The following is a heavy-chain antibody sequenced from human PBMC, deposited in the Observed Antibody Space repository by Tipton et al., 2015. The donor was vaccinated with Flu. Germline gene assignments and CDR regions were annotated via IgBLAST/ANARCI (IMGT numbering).Heavy chain of an antibody. CDR1: GGTFNSYV. Sequence: QVQLVQSGPEVKKPGSSVKVSCKASGGTFNSYVISWVRQAPGQGLEWMGGILPIFGTTNYAQKFQGRVTITADESTSTAYMEVSSLRSEDTAVYYCARGSVEHYYDNSNYGSFDYWGQGTLVTVSS. V-gene: IGHV1-69*01. CDR3: ARGSVEHYYDNSNYGSFDY. J-gene: IGHJ4*02. D-gene: IGHD3-22*01. CDR2: ILPIFGTT.